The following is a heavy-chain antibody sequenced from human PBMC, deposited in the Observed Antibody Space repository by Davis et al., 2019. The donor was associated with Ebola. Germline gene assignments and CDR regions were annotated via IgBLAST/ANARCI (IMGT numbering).Heavy chain of an antibody. CDR1: LYTSISHY. V-gene: IGHV1-46*03. J-gene: IGHJ6*04. CDR3: ASHSSHWGVMAV. Sequence: SVTVSCKASLYTSISHYLHWVRHAPGQGLEWMGTINPTGGDKRYVQKLQGRVTMTRDTSTSTFYMELSSLRSEDTVVYYCASHSSHWGVMAVWGKGTTVTVAS. CDR2: INPTGGDK. D-gene: IGHD3-22*01.